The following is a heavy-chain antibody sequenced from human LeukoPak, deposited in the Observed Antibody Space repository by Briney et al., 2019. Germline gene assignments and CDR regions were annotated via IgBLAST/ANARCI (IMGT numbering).Heavy chain of an antibody. J-gene: IGHJ4*02. Sequence: GGSLRLSCAASGFTFSSYSMNWVRQAPGKGLEWVSYISSSGSTIYYADSVKGRFTISRNNAKNSLYLQMNSLRAEDTAVYYCARDPGDGYNFGYFDYWGQGTLVTVSS. CDR3: ARDPGDGYNFGYFDY. CDR2: ISSSGSTI. CDR1: GFTFSSYS. V-gene: IGHV3-48*04. D-gene: IGHD5-24*01.